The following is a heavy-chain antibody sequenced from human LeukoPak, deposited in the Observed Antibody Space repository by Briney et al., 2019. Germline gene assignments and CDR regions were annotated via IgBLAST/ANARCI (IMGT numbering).Heavy chain of an antibody. CDR2: IYYTGST. V-gene: IGHV4-59*08. D-gene: IGHD3-9*01. CDR1: GASMSDYY. J-gene: IGHJ4*02. Sequence: SETLSLTCTVSGASMSDYYWSWIRQPPGKGLEWIGYIYYTGSTNYNPSLKSRVTVSVDTSKNQISLKLSSVTAADSAVYYCVRRVRYFGQNDYWGQGTLVTVSS. CDR3: VRRVRYFGQNDY.